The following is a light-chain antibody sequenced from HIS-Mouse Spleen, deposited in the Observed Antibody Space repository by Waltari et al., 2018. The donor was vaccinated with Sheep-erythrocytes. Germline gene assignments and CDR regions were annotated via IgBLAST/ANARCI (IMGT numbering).Light chain of an antibody. CDR1: KLGDKY. J-gene: IGLJ3*02. Sequence: SYELTQPPSVSVSPGQTASITCSGDKLGDKYACWYQQKPGQSPVLVIYQDSKRPSGIPGRFSGSNSGNTPTLTISGTQAMDEADYYCQAWDSSTAWVFGGGTKLTVL. CDR3: QAWDSSTAWV. V-gene: IGLV3-1*01. CDR2: QDS.